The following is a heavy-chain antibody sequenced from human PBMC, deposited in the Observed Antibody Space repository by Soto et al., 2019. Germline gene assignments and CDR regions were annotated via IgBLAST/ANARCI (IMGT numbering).Heavy chain of an antibody. CDR3: TKDLTGARDF. J-gene: IGHJ4*02. CDR2: INTDGTIT. D-gene: IGHD7-27*01. CDR1: GFIFSSYW. V-gene: IGHV3-74*01. Sequence: PGGSLRLSCAASGFIFSSYWMHWVRQAPGRGLVWVSRINTDGTITTYADSVKGRFTISRDNAKNTLYLQMNSLRADDTAVYYCTKDLTGARDFWGRGTPVTVSS.